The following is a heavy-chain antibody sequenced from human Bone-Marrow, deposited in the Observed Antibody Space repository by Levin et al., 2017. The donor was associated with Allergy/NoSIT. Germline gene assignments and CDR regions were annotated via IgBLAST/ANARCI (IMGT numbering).Heavy chain of an antibody. J-gene: IGHJ4*02. V-gene: IGHV4-59*08. CDR2: ISRSGST. CDR1: GDSTNNYF. CDR3: ARFFSSYHSGGYYQPNYFDY. Sequence: SETLSLTCTVSGDSTNNYFWSWIRQPPGKGLEWIGYISRSGSTRDNPSLRSRLSISVDTSKNHFSLKLNFVTAADTAVYYCARFFSSYHSGGYYQPNYFDYWGQGTLVTVSS. D-gene: IGHD3-22*01.